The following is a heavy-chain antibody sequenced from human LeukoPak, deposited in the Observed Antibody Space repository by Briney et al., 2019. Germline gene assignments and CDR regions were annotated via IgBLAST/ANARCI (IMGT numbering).Heavy chain of an antibody. D-gene: IGHD3-3*01. CDR2: ISGSGGST. V-gene: IGHV3-23*01. Sequence: GGSLILSCAASGFTFSSYAISWVRQAPGKGLEWVSAISGSGGSTYYADSVKDRVTISRDNSKNTLYLQMNSLRAEDTAVYYCAKEPRFLEWLPNSFDSWGQGTLVTVSS. CDR1: GFTFSSYA. J-gene: IGHJ4*02. CDR3: AKEPRFLEWLPNSFDS.